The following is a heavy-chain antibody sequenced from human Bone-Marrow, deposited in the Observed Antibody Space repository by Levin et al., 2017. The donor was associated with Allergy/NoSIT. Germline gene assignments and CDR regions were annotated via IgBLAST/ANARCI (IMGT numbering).Heavy chain of an antibody. CDR2: ISWDGDIT. D-gene: IGHD3-9*01. V-gene: IGHV3-43*01. Sequence: GGSLRLSCAASGFTYNDYTLHWVRQAPGKGLEWVSLISWDGDITSYADSVKGRFTISRDNSKNSLYLQMDSLRTEDTAFYYCAKDLGADISTGYFDSWGQGTLVAVSS. J-gene: IGHJ4*02. CDR1: GFTYNDYT. CDR3: AKDLGADISTGYFDS.